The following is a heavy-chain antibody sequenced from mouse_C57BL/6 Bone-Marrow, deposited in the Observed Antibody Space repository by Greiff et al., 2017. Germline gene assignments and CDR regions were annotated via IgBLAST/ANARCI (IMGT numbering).Heavy chain of an antibody. CDR2: SRNKANDYTT. CDR1: GFTFSDFY. CDR3: ARDEWYDGNSDPRAMDY. J-gene: IGHJ4*01. Sequence: EVKVVESGGGLVQSGRSLRLSCATSGFTFSDFYMEWVRQAPGKGLEWIAASRNKANDYTTEYSASVKGRFIVSRDTSQSILYLQIHALRAEDTAINYCARDEWYDGNSDPRAMDYWGQGTSVTVSS. D-gene: IGHD1-1*01. V-gene: IGHV7-1*01.